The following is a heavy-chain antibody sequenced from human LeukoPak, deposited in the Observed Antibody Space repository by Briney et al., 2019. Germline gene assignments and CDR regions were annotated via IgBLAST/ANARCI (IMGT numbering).Heavy chain of an antibody. CDR2: ISYDGSNK. V-gene: IGHV3-30*18. CDR3: AKGSPYCSGGSCYSGEYFQH. Sequence: GRSLRLSCAASGFTFSSYGMHWVRQAPGKGLEWVAVISYDGSNKYYADSVKGRFTISRDNSKNTLYLQVNSLRAEDTAVYYCAKGSPYCSGGSCYSGEYFQHWGQGTLVTVSS. J-gene: IGHJ1*01. D-gene: IGHD2-15*01. CDR1: GFTFSSYG.